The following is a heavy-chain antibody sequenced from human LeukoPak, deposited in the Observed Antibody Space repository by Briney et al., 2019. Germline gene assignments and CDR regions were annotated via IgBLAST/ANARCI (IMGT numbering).Heavy chain of an antibody. V-gene: IGHV4-61*08. Sequence: SETLSLTCAVSGGSVSSGGYYWTWIRQPPGKGLEWIGYIDHGGSTNYNPSLRSRVSISSDTSKIQFSLELTSVTAADTAVYYCARLKATVSIHAYFDSWGQGTLVTVSS. CDR3: ARLKATVSIHAYFDS. D-gene: IGHD4-17*01. CDR2: IDHGGST. J-gene: IGHJ4*02. CDR1: GGSVSSGGYY.